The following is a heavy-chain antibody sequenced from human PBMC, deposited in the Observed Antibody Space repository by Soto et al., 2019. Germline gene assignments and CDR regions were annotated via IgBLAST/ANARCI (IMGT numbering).Heavy chain of an antibody. CDR3: ARGPFDL. J-gene: IGHJ2*01. CDR1: GYTFTVYY. Sequence: QVQLVQSGAEVQKPGASVKVSCKASGYTFTVYYIHWVRQAPGQGLEWMGVINPSGGSTTYAQRFKGRVTMTRDMSTSTVYMELSSLRSEDMALYYCARGPFDLWGRGTLVTVSS. CDR2: INPSGGST. V-gene: IGHV1-46*03.